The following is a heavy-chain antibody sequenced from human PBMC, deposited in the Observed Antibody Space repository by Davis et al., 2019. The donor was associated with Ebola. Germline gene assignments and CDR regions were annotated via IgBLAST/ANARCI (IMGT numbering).Heavy chain of an antibody. CDR1: GFTFTDYW. Sequence: PGGSLRLSCAASGFTFTDYWMTWVRQAPGKGLEWVAFIKQDGSVKSYVDSVKGRFTISRDNAKKSLYLQMNSLRAEDTAVYYCARSSVWGQGTLVTVSS. CDR3: ARSSV. CDR2: IKQDGSVK. J-gene: IGHJ4*02. V-gene: IGHV3-7*01.